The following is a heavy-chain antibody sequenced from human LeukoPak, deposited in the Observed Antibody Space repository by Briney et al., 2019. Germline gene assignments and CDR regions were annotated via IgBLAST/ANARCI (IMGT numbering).Heavy chain of an antibody. CDR1: GGSISSYY. D-gene: IGHD2-2*01. Sequence: PSETLSLTCTVSGGSISSYYWSWIRQPPGKGLEWIGYIYYSGSTHYNPSLKSRVTISVDTSKNQFSLELNSVTAADTAVYYCARAGPGYCSSTSCYYFDYWGQGTLVTVSS. CDR3: ARAGPGYCSSTSCYYFDY. CDR2: IYYSGST. V-gene: IGHV4-59*01. J-gene: IGHJ4*02.